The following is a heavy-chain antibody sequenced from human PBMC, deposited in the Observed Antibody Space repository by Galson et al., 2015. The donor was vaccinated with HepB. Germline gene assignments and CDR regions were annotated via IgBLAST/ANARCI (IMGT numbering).Heavy chain of an antibody. Sequence: SLRLSCAASGFTFSSYSMNWVRQAPGKGLEWVSYISSSSSTIYYADSVKGRFTISRDNAKNSLYLQMNSLRAEDTAVYYCASHTVTTAPPYYYYGMDVWGQGTTVTVSS. V-gene: IGHV3-48*01. CDR1: GFTFSSYS. J-gene: IGHJ6*02. CDR3: ASHTVTTAPPYYYYGMDV. CDR2: ISSSSSTI. D-gene: IGHD4-17*01.